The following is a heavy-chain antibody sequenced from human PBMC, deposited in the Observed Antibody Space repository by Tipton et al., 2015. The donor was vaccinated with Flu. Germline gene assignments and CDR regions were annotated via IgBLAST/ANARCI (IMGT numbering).Heavy chain of an antibody. CDR2: IYHSGST. D-gene: IGHD3-22*01. V-gene: IGHV4-38-2*01. Sequence: TLSLTCAVSGYSISSGYYWGWIRQPPGKGLEWIGSIYHSGSTYYNPSLKSRVTISVDTSKNQFSLKLSSVTAADPAVYYCARHHSPGGGEAYSSGYYAPLRGLFYFWGQGTLVTVSS. CDR3: ARHHSPGGGEAYSSGYYAPLRGLFYF. CDR1: GYSISSGYY. J-gene: IGHJ4*02.